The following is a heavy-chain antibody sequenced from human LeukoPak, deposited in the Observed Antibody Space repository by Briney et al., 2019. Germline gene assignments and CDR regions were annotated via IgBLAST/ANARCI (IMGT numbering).Heavy chain of an antibody. V-gene: IGHV1-18*01. J-gene: IGHJ3*02. CDR3: ARDHAPRVSFHDYGDLDAFDI. D-gene: IGHD4-17*01. CDR1: GYTFTSYG. CDR2: ISAYNGNT. Sequence: ASVKVSCKASGYTFTSYGISWVRQAPGQGLEWMGWISAYNGNTNYAQKLQGRVTMTTDTSTSTAYMELRSLRSDDTAVYYCARDHAPRVSFHDYGDLDAFDIWGQGTMVTVSS.